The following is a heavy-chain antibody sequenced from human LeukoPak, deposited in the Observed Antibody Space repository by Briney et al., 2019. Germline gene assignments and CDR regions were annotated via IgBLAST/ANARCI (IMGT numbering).Heavy chain of an antibody. Sequence: ASVKVSCKASGYTFTSYYMHWVRQAPGQGLEWMGIINPSGGSTSYAQKFQGGVTMTRDTSTSTVYMELSSLRSEDTAVYYCARDLLWFGEFSNQYYYYYYGMDVWGQGTLVTVSS. V-gene: IGHV1-46*01. CDR3: ARDLLWFGEFSNQYYYYYYGMDV. D-gene: IGHD3-10*01. CDR1: GYTFTSYY. CDR2: INPSGGST. J-gene: IGHJ6*02.